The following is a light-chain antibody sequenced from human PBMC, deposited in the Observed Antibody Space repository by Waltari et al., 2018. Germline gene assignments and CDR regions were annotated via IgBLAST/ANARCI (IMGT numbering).Light chain of an antibody. CDR1: QSVTSN. Sequence: EIVMTQSPPTLSVSPGQGATLSCRASQSVTSNLAWYQQKPGQAPRLLIHGASTRATGVPARFSGSGYGTEFTLTISRLQSEDFAVYYCQQHNNWPLTFGGGTKVEIK. CDR2: GAS. CDR3: QQHNNWPLT. J-gene: IGKJ4*01. V-gene: IGKV3-15*01.